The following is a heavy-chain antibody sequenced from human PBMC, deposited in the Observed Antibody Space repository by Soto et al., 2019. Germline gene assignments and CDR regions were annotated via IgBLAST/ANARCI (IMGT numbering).Heavy chain of an antibody. J-gene: IGHJ5*02. V-gene: IGHV1-69*01. Sequence: QVQLVQSGAEVKTPGSSVEVSCKASGGIFSSFSITWVRQVPGHGLEWMGGIIPMTGTPNYAEKFQGRLTLTADGSTRTAYLVLSRLKSEDTAVYYCARGPILPGATSWLDPWGQGAVVIVSS. D-gene: IGHD2-21*01. CDR2: IIPMTGTP. CDR1: GGIFSSFS. CDR3: ARGPILPGATSWLDP.